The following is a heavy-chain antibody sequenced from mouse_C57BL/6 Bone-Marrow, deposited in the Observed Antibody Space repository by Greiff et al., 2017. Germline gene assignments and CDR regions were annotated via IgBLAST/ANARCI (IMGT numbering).Heavy chain of an antibody. CDR2: INPGSGGT. J-gene: IGHJ4*01. CDR3: ARTLYYDLDYYAMDY. Sequence: QVQLQQSGAELVRPGTSVKVSCKASGYAFTNYLIEWVKQRPGQGLEWIGVINPGSGGTNYNEKFKGKATLTADKSSSTVYMQLSSLTSEDSAVYFCARTLYYDLDYYAMDYWGQGTSVTVSS. V-gene: IGHV1-54*01. D-gene: IGHD2-4*01. CDR1: GYAFTNYL.